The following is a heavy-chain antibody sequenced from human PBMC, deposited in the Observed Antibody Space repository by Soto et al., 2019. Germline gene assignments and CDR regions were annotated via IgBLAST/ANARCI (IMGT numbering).Heavy chain of an antibody. Sequence: ASETLSLTCAVSGDSISGSQWWSWVRLPPGKGLEWVGEISHTGTTNYNPSLKSRVTMSVDTSKNQFSLKLSSVTAADTAVYYCARGPPYSSGWYRRDYYGMDVWGQGTTVTVSS. CDR1: GDSISGSQW. CDR2: ISHTGTT. V-gene: IGHV4-4*02. J-gene: IGHJ6*02. CDR3: ARGPPYSSGWYRRDYYGMDV. D-gene: IGHD6-19*01.